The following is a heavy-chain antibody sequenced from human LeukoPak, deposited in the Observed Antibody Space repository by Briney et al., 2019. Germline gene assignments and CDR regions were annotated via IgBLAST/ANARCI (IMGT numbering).Heavy chain of an antibody. Sequence: SGGSLRLSCAASGFTFSNYAMSWVRQAPGKGLEWVSGISASGGSYYADSVKGRFTVSRDIYKNTLYLQMNSLRAEDTAVYFCAREPRDCTGGTCQSAGGYYFYYWSQGTLVTVSS. CDR2: ISASGGS. CDR1: GFTFSNYA. J-gene: IGHJ4*02. CDR3: AREPRDCTGGTCQSAGGYYFYY. V-gene: IGHV3-23*01. D-gene: IGHD2-15*01.